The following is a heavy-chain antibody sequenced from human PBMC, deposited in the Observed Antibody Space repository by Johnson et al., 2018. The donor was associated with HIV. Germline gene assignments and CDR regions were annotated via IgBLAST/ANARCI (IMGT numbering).Heavy chain of an antibody. D-gene: IGHD6-6*01. V-gene: IGHV3-30*18. CDR2: ISYDGSNK. CDR1: GFTFSSYG. Sequence: QVQLVEYGGGVVRPGGSLRLSCAASGFTFSSYGMHWVRQAPGKGLEWVAVISYDGSNKYYADSVKGRFTISRDNSKNTLYLQMNSLRAEDTAVYYCAKDRRSSSPGRDAFDIRGQGTMVTVSS. CDR3: AKDRRSSSPGRDAFDI. J-gene: IGHJ3*02.